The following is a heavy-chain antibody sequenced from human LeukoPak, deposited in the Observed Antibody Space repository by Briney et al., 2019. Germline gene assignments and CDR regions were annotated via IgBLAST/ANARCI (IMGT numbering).Heavy chain of an antibody. D-gene: IGHD5-18*01. Sequence: GGSLRLSCAASGFTVSSNYMSWVRQAPGKGLEWVSVIYSGGSTNYADSVKGRFTISRDNSKNTLYLQMNSLGAEDTAVYYCARSPGYSYSDAFDYWGQGTLVTVSS. CDR3: ARSPGYSYSDAFDY. J-gene: IGHJ4*02. CDR1: GFTVSSNY. V-gene: IGHV3-53*01. CDR2: IYSGGST.